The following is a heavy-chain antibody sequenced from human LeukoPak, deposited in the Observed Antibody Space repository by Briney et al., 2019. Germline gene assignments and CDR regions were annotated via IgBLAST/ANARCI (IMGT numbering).Heavy chain of an antibody. J-gene: IGHJ4*02. CDR3: ARGPVIGYFDWLFFDY. CDR1: GGSISSGGYY. V-gene: IGHV4-31*11. D-gene: IGHD3-9*01. CDR2: IYYSGST. Sequence: SETLSLTCAVSGGSISSGGYYWSWIRQHPGKGLEWIGYIYYSGSTYYNPSLKSRVTISVDTSKNQFSLKLSSVTAADTAVYYCARGPVIGYFDWLFFDYWGQGTLVTVSS.